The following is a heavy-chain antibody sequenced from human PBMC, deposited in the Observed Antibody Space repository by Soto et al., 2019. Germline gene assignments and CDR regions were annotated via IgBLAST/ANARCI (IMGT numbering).Heavy chain of an antibody. CDR1: GFIFSNYG. J-gene: IGHJ5*02. D-gene: IGHD2-15*01. V-gene: IGHV3-33*01. CDR2: IWSDGSDE. CDR3: ARVGCSGGTCYNWFDP. Sequence: QEQLVESGGGVVQPGRSLKLSCAASGFIFSNYGMHWVRQPPGKGLEWVAVIWSDGSDERYADSVAGRFSISTDNSKNTLYLQMNSLRVEDTALYYCARVGCSGGTCYNWFDPWGQGTLVTVSS.